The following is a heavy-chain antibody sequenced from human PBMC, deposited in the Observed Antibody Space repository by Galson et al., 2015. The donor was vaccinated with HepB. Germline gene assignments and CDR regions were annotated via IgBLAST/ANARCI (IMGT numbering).Heavy chain of an antibody. D-gene: IGHD6-19*01. CDR3: ARDSQYGRTGIAVAGTIWSPPGPRRFDY. CDR2: INPNSGGT. Sequence: SVKVSCKASGYTFTGYYMHWVRQSPGQGLEWMGRINPNSGGTNYAQKFQGRVTMTRDTSISTAYMELSRLRSDDTAVYYCARDSQYGRTGIAVAGTIWSPPGPRRFDYWGQGTLVTVSS. CDR1: GYTFTGYY. J-gene: IGHJ4*02. V-gene: IGHV1-2*06.